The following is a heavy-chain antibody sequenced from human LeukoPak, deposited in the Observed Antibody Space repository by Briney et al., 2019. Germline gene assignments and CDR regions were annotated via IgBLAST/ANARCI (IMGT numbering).Heavy chain of an antibody. CDR3: ARLTTVVTDDHY. J-gene: IGHJ4*02. V-gene: IGHV1-69*13. CDR1: GGTFSSYA. Sequence: ASVKVSCKASGGTFSSYAISWVRQAPGQGLEWMGGIIPIFGTANYAQKFQGRVTITADGSTSTAYMELSSLRSEDTAVYYCARLTTVVTDDHYWGQGTLVTVSS. D-gene: IGHD4-23*01. CDR2: IIPIFGTA.